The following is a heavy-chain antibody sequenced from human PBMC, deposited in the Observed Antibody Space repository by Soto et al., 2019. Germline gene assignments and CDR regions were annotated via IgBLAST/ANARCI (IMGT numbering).Heavy chain of an antibody. J-gene: IGHJ6*02. D-gene: IGHD4-17*01. Sequence: SVKVSCKASGGTFSSYAISWVRQSPVQGIEWMGGIIPIFGTANYAQKFQGRVTITADESTSTAYMELSSLRSEDTAVYYCARGDTVTTINYYYGMDVWGQGTTVTVSS. CDR2: IIPIFGTA. V-gene: IGHV1-69*13. CDR3: ARGDTVTTINYYYGMDV. CDR1: GGTFSSYA.